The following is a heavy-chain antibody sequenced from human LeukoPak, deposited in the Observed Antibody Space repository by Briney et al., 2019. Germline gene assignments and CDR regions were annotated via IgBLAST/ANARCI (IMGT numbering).Heavy chain of an antibody. V-gene: IGHV4-39*01. Sequence: SETLSLTCTVSGGSISSSYYYWGWIRQPPGKGLEWIGSIYSSGSTYYNPSLKSRVTISVDTSKNQFSLKLSSVTAADTAVYYCASRRGEQQLLEDYWGQGTLVTVSS. D-gene: IGHD6-13*01. CDR3: ASRRGEQQLLEDY. CDR2: IYSSGST. J-gene: IGHJ4*02. CDR1: GGSISSSYYY.